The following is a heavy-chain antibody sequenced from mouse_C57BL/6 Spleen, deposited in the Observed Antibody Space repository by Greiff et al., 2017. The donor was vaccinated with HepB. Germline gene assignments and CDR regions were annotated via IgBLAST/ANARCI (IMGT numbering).Heavy chain of an antibody. Sequence: EVQLQQSGAELVRPGASVKLSCTASGFNIKDDYMHWVKQRPEQGLEWIGWIDPENGDTEYASKFQGKATITADPSSNTAYLQLSSLTSEDTSVYYCTNYYGSSYVYWGQGTTLTVSS. V-gene: IGHV14-4*01. CDR2: IDPENGDT. J-gene: IGHJ2*01. CDR1: GFNIKDDY. CDR3: TNYYGSSYVY. D-gene: IGHD1-1*01.